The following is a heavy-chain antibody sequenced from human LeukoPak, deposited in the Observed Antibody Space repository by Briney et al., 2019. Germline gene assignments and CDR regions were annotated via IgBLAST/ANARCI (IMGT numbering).Heavy chain of an antibody. CDR2: IYHSGST. Sequence: SQTLSLTCTVSGGSISSGGYYWSWIRQPPGKGLEWIGYIYHSGSTYYNPSLKSRVTISVDRSKNQFSLKLSSVTAADTAVYYCATLDYIVGARAAFDIWGQGTMVTVSS. J-gene: IGHJ3*02. D-gene: IGHD1-26*01. CDR3: ATLDYIVGARAAFDI. V-gene: IGHV4-30-2*01. CDR1: GGSISSGGYY.